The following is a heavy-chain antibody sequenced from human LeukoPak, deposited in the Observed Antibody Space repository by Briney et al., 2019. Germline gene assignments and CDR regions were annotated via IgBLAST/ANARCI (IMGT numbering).Heavy chain of an antibody. D-gene: IGHD1-26*01. V-gene: IGHV4-4*07. CDR3: ARENSGSYRQFDY. J-gene: IGHJ4*02. CDR1: GGSVSSYY. CDR2: IYPSGST. Sequence: PSETLSLTCTVSGGSVSSYYWTWIRQPAGKGLEWIGRIYPSGSTNYNPSLKSRVTMSVDTSKNQFSLKLNSVTAADTAAYYCARENSGSYRQFDYWGQGTLVTVSS.